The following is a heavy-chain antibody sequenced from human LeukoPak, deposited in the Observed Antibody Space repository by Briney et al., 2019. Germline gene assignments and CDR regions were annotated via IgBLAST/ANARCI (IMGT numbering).Heavy chain of an antibody. CDR2: IGSKTDGGTT. D-gene: IGHD5-24*01. J-gene: IGHJ6*02. V-gene: IGHV3-15*07. CDR1: GFSISNAW. Sequence: GGSLRLSCTASGFSISNAWMNWVRQGPGKGLEWVSRIGSKTDGGTTDYAAPVKGRFTISRDDSKTTLYLQMNSLKTEDTAKYYCTRRDGSNSFVWGQGTTVTVSS. CDR3: TRRDGSNSFV.